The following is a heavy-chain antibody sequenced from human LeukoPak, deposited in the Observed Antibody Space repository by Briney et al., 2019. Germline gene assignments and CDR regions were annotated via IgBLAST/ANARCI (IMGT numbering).Heavy chain of an antibody. CDR3: ARIPSYDSGSYYRYLDY. J-gene: IGHJ4*02. CDR1: GFSFRSLW. Sequence: GGSLRLSCAASGFSFRSLWMRWVRQAPGKGLEWGANIKGGGSQTYYVDPVTGRFTISRDKAKNSLYLEITNLRAQDTAVFYCARIPSYDSGSYYRYLDYWVQGTLDT. V-gene: IGHV3-7*01. CDR2: IKGGGSQT. D-gene: IGHD3-10*01.